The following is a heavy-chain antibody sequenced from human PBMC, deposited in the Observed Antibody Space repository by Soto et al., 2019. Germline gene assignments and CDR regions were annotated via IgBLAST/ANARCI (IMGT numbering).Heavy chain of an antibody. J-gene: IGHJ5*02. CDR1: GGSISSSSYY. D-gene: IGHD3-10*01. CDR2: IYYSGST. CDR3: ARHLDQEGFGELFVWFDP. Sequence: QLQLQESGPGLVKPSETLSLTCTVSGGSISSSSYYWGWIRQPPGKGLEWIGSIYYSGSTYYNPSLKSRVTMSVDTSKNQFSLKLSSVTAADTAVYYCARHLDQEGFGELFVWFDPWGQGTLVTVSS. V-gene: IGHV4-39*01.